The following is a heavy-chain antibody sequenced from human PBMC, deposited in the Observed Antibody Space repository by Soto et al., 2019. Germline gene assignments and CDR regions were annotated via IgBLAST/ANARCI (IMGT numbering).Heavy chain of an antibody. CDR1: GFTFSSYA. Sequence: EVQLLESGGGLVQPGGSLRLSCAASGFTFSSYAMSWVRQAPGKGLEWVSAISGSGGSTYYADSVKGRFTISRDNSKNTLYLQMNRLRAEDTAVYYCAKGDEAGTAYYYYGMDVWGQGTTVTVSS. CDR2: ISGSGGST. CDR3: AKGDEAGTAYYYYGMDV. D-gene: IGHD6-19*01. V-gene: IGHV3-23*01. J-gene: IGHJ6*02.